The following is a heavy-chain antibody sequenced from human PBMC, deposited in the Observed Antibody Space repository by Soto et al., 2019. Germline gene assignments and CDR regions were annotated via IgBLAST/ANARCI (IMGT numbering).Heavy chain of an antibody. Sequence: GGSLILSCAASGCTFSSYAMSWVRQAPGKGLEWVSAISGSGGSTYYADSVKGRFTISRDNSKNTLYLQMNSLRAEDTAVYYCAKACRDYGWGSSLDFWGQGTLVTV. CDR1: GCTFSSYA. CDR2: ISGSGGST. CDR3: AKACRDYGWGSSLDF. D-gene: IGHD3-10*01. J-gene: IGHJ4*02. V-gene: IGHV3-23*01.